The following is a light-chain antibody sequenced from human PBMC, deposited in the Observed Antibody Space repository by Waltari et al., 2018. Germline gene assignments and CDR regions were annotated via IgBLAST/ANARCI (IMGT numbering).Light chain of an antibody. CDR1: SDSNVDDYY. V-gene: IGLV5-37*01. Sequence: QPVLTRPPSSSASPGESARLTCPVSSDSNVDDYYLYWYQQKPGSPPRYLLYYYSDSHKGQGSGVPSRFSGSKDSSANTGFLLISGLQSEDEADYYCMIWPSNAWVFGGGTKLTVL. CDR2: YYSDSHK. J-gene: IGLJ3*02. CDR3: MIWPSNAWV.